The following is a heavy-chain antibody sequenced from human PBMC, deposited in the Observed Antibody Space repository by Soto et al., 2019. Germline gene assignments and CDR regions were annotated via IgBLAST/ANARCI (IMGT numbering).Heavy chain of an antibody. V-gene: IGHV1-18*01. Sequence: QVQLVQSGAEVKKPGASVKVSCKASGYTFTSYGISWVRQAPGQGLEWMGWISAYNGNTNYAQKLQGSVTMTTDTSKSTAYMELRSRRYDDTALYYCARQQQLANRFDPWGQGTLVTVSS. CDR3: ARQQQLANRFDP. CDR2: ISAYNGNT. CDR1: GYTFTSYG. D-gene: IGHD6-13*01. J-gene: IGHJ5*02.